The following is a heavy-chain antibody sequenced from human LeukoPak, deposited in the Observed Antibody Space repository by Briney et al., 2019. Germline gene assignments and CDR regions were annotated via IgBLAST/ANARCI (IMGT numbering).Heavy chain of an antibody. CDR2: ISYDGSNK. J-gene: IGHJ4*02. V-gene: IGHV3-30-3*01. Sequence: GFLRLSCAASGFTFSSYAMHWVRQAPGKGLEWVAVISYDGSNKYYADSVKGRFTISRDNSKNTLYLQMSSLRAEDTAVYYCARDLREMVRGVIIAYYFDYWGQGTLVTVSS. CDR1: GFTFSSYA. CDR3: ARDLREMVRGVIIAYYFDY. D-gene: IGHD3-10*01.